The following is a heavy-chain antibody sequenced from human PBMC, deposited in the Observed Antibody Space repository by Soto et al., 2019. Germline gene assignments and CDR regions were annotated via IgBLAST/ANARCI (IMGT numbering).Heavy chain of an antibody. CDR1: GGTFSSYA. Sequence: QVQLVQSGAEVKKPGSSVKVSCKASGGTFSSYAISWVRQAPGQGLEWMGGIIPIFGTANYAQKFQGRVTITADESTSTAYMELSSLRSEDTAVYYCARDFGESSGWRSMYNWFDPWGQGTLVTVSS. CDR2: IIPIFGTA. J-gene: IGHJ5*02. D-gene: IGHD6-19*01. V-gene: IGHV1-69*01. CDR3: ARDFGESSGWRSMYNWFDP.